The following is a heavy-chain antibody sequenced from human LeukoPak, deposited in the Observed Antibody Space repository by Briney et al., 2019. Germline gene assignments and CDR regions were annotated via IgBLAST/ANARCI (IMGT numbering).Heavy chain of an antibody. Sequence: GGPLRLSCAASGFPFSNYAIHWVRQAPGKGLEWVALISYDGSNKLYADSVKGRFTISRDNSKNTLYLQMNSLRAEDTAVYYCACRDIVVVSAANTNWFDPWGQGTLVTVSS. CDR2: ISYDGSNK. CDR3: ACRDIVVVSAANTNWFDP. V-gene: IGHV3-30*01. D-gene: IGHD2-2*01. J-gene: IGHJ5*02. CDR1: GFPFSNYA.